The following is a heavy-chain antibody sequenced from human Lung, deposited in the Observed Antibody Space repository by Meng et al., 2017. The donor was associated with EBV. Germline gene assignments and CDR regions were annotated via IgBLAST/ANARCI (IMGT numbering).Heavy chain of an antibody. CDR2: IYYSGST. CDR1: GGSISSGDYY. V-gene: IGHV4-30-4*01. D-gene: IGHD1-26*01. Sequence: VALQESGPGLLKPSQTLSLPCTFSGGSISSGDYYWSWIRQPPGKGLEWVGCIYYSGSTYYNPSLKGRVTISVDTSKNQFSLNLSSVTAADTAVYYCARGQRSYSGSYPEWFDPWGQGTLVTVSS. J-gene: IGHJ5*02. CDR3: ARGQRSYSGSYPEWFDP.